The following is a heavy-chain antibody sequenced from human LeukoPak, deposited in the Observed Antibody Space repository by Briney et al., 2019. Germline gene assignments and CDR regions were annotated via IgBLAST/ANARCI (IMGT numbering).Heavy chain of an antibody. CDR2: ISGSGGST. Sequence: GGSLGLSCAASGFTFSSYAMSWVRQAPGKGLEWVSAISGSGGSTHYADSVKGRFTISRDNSKNTLYLQMNSLRAEDTAVYYCAKDYYYDSSGYSGTDYWGQGTLVTVSS. CDR3: AKDYYYDSSGYSGTDY. CDR1: GFTFSSYA. J-gene: IGHJ4*02. D-gene: IGHD3-22*01. V-gene: IGHV3-23*01.